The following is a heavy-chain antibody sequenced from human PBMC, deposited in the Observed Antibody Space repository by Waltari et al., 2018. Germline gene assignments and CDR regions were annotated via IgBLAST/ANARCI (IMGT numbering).Heavy chain of an antibody. V-gene: IGHV3-23*01. Sequence: EVQLLESGGGLVQQGGSLRLSWADSGLTFSTYAVSWVRQAPGKGLEWVSVVSVTGGSTYYADSVKGRFTISRDNSKNTLYLQMHNLRGDDTAVYYCAKTYNSGWNFFDYWGQGTLVTVSS. CDR1: GLTFSTYA. D-gene: IGHD6-19*01. J-gene: IGHJ4*02. CDR2: VSVTGGST. CDR3: AKTYNSGWNFFDY.